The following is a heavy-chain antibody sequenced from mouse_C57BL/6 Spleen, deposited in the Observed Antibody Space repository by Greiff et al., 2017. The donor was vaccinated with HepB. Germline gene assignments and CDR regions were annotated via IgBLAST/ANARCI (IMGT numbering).Heavy chain of an antibody. J-gene: IGHJ1*03. CDR2: ISSGGDYI. CDR3: TRDLYYGSSYLYFDV. Sequence: EVKLMESGEGLVKPGGSLKLSCAASGFTFSSYAMSWVRQTPEKRLEWVAYISSGGDYIYYADTVKGRFTISRDNARNTLYLQMSSLKSEDTAMYYCTRDLYYGSSYLYFDVWGTGTTVTVSS. V-gene: IGHV5-9-1*02. D-gene: IGHD1-1*01. CDR1: GFTFSSYA.